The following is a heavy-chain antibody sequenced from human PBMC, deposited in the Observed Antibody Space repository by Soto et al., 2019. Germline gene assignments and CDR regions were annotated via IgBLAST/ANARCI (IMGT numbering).Heavy chain of an antibody. V-gene: IGHV3-23*01. J-gene: IGHJ4*02. Sequence: GGSLRLSCAASGFTFSSYAMSWVRQAPGKGLEWVSAISGSGGSTYYADSVKGRFTISRDNSKNTLYLQMNSLRAEDTAVYYCAKDLTMGSGSLEFDYWGQGTLVTVSS. CDR3: AKDLTMGSGSLEFDY. CDR2: ISGSGGST. CDR1: GFTFSSYA. D-gene: IGHD1-26*01.